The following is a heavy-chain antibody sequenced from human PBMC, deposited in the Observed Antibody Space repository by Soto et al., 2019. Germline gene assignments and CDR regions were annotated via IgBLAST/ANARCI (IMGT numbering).Heavy chain of an antibody. J-gene: IGHJ3*02. CDR1: GYSFTSYW. CDR2: IYPGDSDT. CDR3: PRWPAGLRFLEWLVNDAFDI. V-gene: IGHV5-51*01. Sequence: EVQLVQSGAEVKKPGESLKISCKGSGYSFTSYWIGWVRQMPGKGLEWMGIIYPGDSDTRYSPSFQGQVTISADKSISTAYLQWSSLKASDTAMYYCPRWPAGLRFLEWLVNDAFDIWGQGTMVTVSS. D-gene: IGHD3-3*01.